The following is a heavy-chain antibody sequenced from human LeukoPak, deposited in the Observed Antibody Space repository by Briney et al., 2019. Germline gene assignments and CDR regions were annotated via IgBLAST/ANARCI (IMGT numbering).Heavy chain of an antibody. D-gene: IGHD3-16*01. CDR1: GYSISRGYS. J-gene: IGHJ3*01. CDR2: MYHSEST. Sequence: SGTLSLTCAVSGYSISRGYSWGWIRQPPGKGLEWIGNMYHSESTHYNPSLKSRATISPDTSKNQFSLKLTSVTASDTAVYYCARFDHVWETHGMDAFDLWGQGTMVTVSS. V-gene: IGHV4-38-2*01. CDR3: ARFDHVWETHGMDAFDL.